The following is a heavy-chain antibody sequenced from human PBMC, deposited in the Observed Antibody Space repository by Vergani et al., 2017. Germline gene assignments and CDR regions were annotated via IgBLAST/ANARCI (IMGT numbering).Heavy chain of an antibody. CDR1: GYTFTSYD. CDR2: IIPIFGTA. J-gene: IGHJ6*02. V-gene: IGHV1-69*01. D-gene: IGHD3-9*01. CDR3: ARDLVLTGYYTGYYYYGMDV. Sequence: QVQLVQSGAEVKKPGASVKVSCKASGYTFTSYDINWVRQAPGQGLEWMGGIIPIFGTANYAQKFQGRVTITADESTSTAYMELSSLRSEDTAVYYCARDLVLTGYYTGYYYYGMDVWGQGTTVTVSS.